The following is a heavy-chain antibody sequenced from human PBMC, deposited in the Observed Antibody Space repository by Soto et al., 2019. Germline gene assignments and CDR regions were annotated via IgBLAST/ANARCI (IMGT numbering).Heavy chain of an antibody. CDR3: ARGTLKYYYYYGMDV. Sequence: GGSLRLSCAASGFTFSSYDMHWVRQATGKGLEWVSAIGTAGDTYYPGSVKGRFTISRENAKNSLYLQMNSLRAGDTAVYYCARGTLKYYYYYGMDVWGQGTTVTV. J-gene: IGHJ6*02. V-gene: IGHV3-13*04. D-gene: IGHD1-1*01. CDR1: GFTFSSYD. CDR2: IGTAGDT.